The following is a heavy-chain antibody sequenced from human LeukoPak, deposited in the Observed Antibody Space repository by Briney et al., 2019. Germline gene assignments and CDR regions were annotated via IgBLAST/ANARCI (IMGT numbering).Heavy chain of an antibody. D-gene: IGHD6-13*01. V-gene: IGHV3-30-3*02. J-gene: IGHJ4*02. CDR3: AKSRAADTTLLFDY. CDR2: ISYDRSNK. Sequence: GRSLRLSCAASGFTFSSYAMHWVRQAPGKGLEWVAVISYDRSNKYYADSVKGRFTISRDDSKNTLYLQMSSLRAEDTAVYYCAKSRAADTTLLFDYWGQGTLVTVSS. CDR1: GFTFSSYA.